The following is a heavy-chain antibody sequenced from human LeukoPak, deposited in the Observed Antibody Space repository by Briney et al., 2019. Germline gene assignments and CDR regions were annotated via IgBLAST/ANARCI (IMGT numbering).Heavy chain of an antibody. Sequence: SETLSLTCTVSGGSISSYYWSWIRQPPGKGLKWIGYIYYSGSTNYNPSLKSRVTISVDTSKNQFSLKLSSVTAADTAVYCCARADPLERAYDYWGQGTLVTVSS. V-gene: IGHV4-59*01. CDR3: ARADPLERAYDY. D-gene: IGHD1-1*01. J-gene: IGHJ4*02. CDR1: GGSISSYY. CDR2: IYYSGST.